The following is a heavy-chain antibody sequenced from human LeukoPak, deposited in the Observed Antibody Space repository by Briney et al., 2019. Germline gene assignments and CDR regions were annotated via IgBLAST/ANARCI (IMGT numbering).Heavy chain of an antibody. J-gene: IGHJ4*02. CDR2: IYYSGST. CDR3: ARDVRGWNDVPGSFDY. V-gene: IGHV4-39*07. Sequence: SETLSLTCTVSGGSISSSSYYWGWIRQPPGKGLEWIGSIYYSGSTYYNPSLKSRVTISVDTSKNQFSLKLSSVTAADTAVYYCARDVRGWNDVPGSFDYWGQGTLVTVSS. CDR1: GGSISSSSYY. D-gene: IGHD1-1*01.